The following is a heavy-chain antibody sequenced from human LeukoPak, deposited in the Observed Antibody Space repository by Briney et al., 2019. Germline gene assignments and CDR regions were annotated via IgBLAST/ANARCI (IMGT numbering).Heavy chain of an antibody. CDR2: INPNSGGT. V-gene: IGHV1-2*02. CDR3: ARSPHKYYYDSSGYYLFDY. CDR1: GYTFTGYY. D-gene: IGHD3-22*01. J-gene: IGHJ4*02. Sequence: ASVKVSCKASGYTFTGYYMHWVRQAPGQGLEWMGWINPNSGGTNYAQKFQGRVTMTRDTSISTAYMELSRLRSDDTAVYYCARSPHKYYYDSSGYYLFDYWGQGTLVTVSS.